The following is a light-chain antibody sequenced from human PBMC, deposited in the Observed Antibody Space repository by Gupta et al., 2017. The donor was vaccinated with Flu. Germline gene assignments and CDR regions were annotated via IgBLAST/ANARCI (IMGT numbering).Light chain of an antibody. J-gene: IGKJ3*01. CDR2: GAS. V-gene: IGKV1-39*01. CDR3: QQSYSTHF. Sequence: DIQMTQSPSSLSASVGDRVTITCRASQSISNYLNWYQQKPGKAPKLLIYGASSLHSGVPSRFSGSGSGTDFTLTIRRLQPEDFATYYWQQSYSTHFFGHGTKVDIK. CDR1: QSISNY.